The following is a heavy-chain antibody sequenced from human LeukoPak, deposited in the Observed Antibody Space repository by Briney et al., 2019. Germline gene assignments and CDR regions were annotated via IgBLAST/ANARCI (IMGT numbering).Heavy chain of an antibody. CDR2: IYYSGST. J-gene: IGHJ5*02. CDR3: ARHGSYYTT. Sequence: PSETLSLTCTVSGGSISSSSYYWGWIRQLPGKGLEWIGSIYYSGSTYYNPSLKSRVTISVDTSKNQFSLKLSSVTAADTAVYYCARHGSYYTTWGQGTLVTVSS. CDR1: GGSISSSSYY. D-gene: IGHD1-26*01. V-gene: IGHV4-39*01.